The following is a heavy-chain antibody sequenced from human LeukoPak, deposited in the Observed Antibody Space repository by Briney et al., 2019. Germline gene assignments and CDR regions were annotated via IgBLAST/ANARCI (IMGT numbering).Heavy chain of an antibody. J-gene: IGHJ4*02. CDR1: GGSFSGYY. CDR3: VLNLDYDFWSGYQTY. V-gene: IGHV4-34*01. Sequence: KPSETLSLTCAVYGGSFSGYYWSWIRQPPGKGLEWIGEINHSGSTNYNPSLKSRVTISVDTSKNQFSLKLGSVTAADTAVYYCVLNLDYDFWSGYQTYWGQGTLVTVSS. D-gene: IGHD3-3*01. CDR2: INHSGST.